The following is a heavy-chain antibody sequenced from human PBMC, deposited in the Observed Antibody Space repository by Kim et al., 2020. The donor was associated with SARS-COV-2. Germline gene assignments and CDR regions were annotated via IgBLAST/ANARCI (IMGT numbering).Heavy chain of an antibody. CDR2: IYSGGST. D-gene: IGHD3-22*01. V-gene: IGHV3-53*04. J-gene: IGHJ3*02. Sequence: GGSLRLSCAASGFTVSSNYMSWVRQAPGKGLEWVSVIYSGGSTYYADSVKGRFTISRHNSKNTLYLQMNSLRAEDTAVYYGASRHPPNYYDSSGYYSQPFDIWGQGTMVTVSS. CDR3: ASRHPPNYYDSSGYYSQPFDI. CDR1: GFTVSSNY.